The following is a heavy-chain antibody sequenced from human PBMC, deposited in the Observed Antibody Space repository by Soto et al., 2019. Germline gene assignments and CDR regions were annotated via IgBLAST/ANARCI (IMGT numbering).Heavy chain of an antibody. CDR3: ARQGDMAATPADAFDI. D-gene: IGHD6-19*01. J-gene: IGHJ3*02. CDR2: IYPGDSDA. V-gene: IGHV5-51*01. Sequence: GESLKISCKGSGYSFTTYWLAWVRQMPGKGLEYMGIIYPGDSDARYSPSFAGQVTISVDKSITTAYLHWSSLEASDSAVYYCARQGDMAATPADAFDIWGQGTLVTVSS. CDR1: GYSFTTYW.